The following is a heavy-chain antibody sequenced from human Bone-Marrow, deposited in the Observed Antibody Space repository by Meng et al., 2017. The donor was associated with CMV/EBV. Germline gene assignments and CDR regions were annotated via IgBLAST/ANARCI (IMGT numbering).Heavy chain of an antibody. D-gene: IGHD3-22*01. V-gene: IGHV1-2*02. J-gene: IGHJ6*02. CDR3: ARGWLIYGMDV. CDR2: INPNSGGT. Sequence: ASVKVSCKASGYTFTSYGISWVRQAPGQGLEWMGWINPNSGGTNYAQKFQGRVTMTRDTSISTAYMELSRLRSDDTAVYYCARGWLIYGMDVCGQGTTVTASS. CDR1: GYTFTSYG.